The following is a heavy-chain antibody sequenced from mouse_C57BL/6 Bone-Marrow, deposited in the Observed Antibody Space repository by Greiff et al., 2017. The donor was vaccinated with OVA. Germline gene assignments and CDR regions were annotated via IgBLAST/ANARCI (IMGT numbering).Heavy chain of an antibody. Sequence: EVHLVESGGGLVQPGRSLKLSCAASGFTFSDFYMYWIRQTPEKRLEWVAYISNGGGSTYYPDTVKGRFTISRDNAKNTLYLQMSRLKSEDTAMYYCARLDAMDYWGQGTSVTVSS. CDR1: GFTFSDFY. J-gene: IGHJ4*01. V-gene: IGHV5-12*01. CDR3: ARLDAMDY. CDR2: ISNGGGST.